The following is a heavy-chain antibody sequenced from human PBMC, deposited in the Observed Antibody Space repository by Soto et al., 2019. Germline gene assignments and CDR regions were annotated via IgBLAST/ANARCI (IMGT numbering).Heavy chain of an antibody. D-gene: IGHD2-15*01. J-gene: IGHJ4*02. Sequence: ETLSLTCAVYGGSFSCYYWSWIRQPPGKGLEWIGEINHSGSTNYNPSLKSRVTISVDTSKNQFSLKLSSVTAADTAVYYCARFRRDWAVYCSGGSFRQIDYWGQGTLVSVSS. CDR3: ARFRRDWAVYCSGGSFRQIDY. CDR2: INHSGST. CDR1: GGSFSCYY. V-gene: IGHV4-34*01.